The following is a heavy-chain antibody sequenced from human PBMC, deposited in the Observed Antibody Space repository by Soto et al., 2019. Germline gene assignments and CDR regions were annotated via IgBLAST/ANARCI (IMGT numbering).Heavy chain of an antibody. V-gene: IGHV3-30*18. D-gene: IGHD6-19*01. J-gene: IGHJ4*02. CDR3: AKDYSAGSKYTHDY. CDR1: GFTFSSYG. CDR2: ISYDGSNK. Sequence: GGSLGLSCAASGFTFSSYGMHWVRQAPGKGLEWVAVISYDGSNKYYADSVKGRFTISRDNSKNTLYLQMNSLRAEDTAVYYCAKDYSAGSKYTHDYWGQGTLVAVSS.